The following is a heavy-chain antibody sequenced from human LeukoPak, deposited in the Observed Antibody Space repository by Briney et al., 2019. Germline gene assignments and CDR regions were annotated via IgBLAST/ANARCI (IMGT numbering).Heavy chain of an antibody. J-gene: IGHJ4*02. V-gene: IGHV1-18*04. CDR3: AREAYCSSTSCYSKEVDY. CDR2: ISAYNGNT. D-gene: IGHD2-2*01. Sequence: GASVKVSCKASGYTFTSYGISWVRQAPGQGLEWMGWISAYNGNTNYAQKLQGRVTMTTDTSTSTAYMELRSLRSDDTAVYYCAREAYCSSTSCYSKEVDYWGQGTLVTVSP. CDR1: GYTFTSYG.